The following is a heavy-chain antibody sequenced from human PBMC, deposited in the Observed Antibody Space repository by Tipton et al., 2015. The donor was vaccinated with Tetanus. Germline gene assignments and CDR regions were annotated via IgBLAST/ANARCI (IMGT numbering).Heavy chain of an antibody. CDR3: GRHPQHLGMDV. V-gene: IGHV4-30-2*03. CDR2: IYYSGTT. CDR1: GGSLRSGDHY. Sequence: LSLTCTVSGGSLRSGDHYWSWIRQPPGKGLEWIGSIYYSGTTDYSPSLKSQVTISVDTSKNHFSLKLSSLTAADTAIYYCGRHPQHLGMDVWGQGTTVTVSS. J-gene: IGHJ6*02.